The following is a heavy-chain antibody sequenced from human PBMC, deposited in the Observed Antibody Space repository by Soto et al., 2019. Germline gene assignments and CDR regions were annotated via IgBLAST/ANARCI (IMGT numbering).Heavy chain of an antibody. D-gene: IGHD3-22*01. CDR1: GYSFSDYW. CDR3: ATQGYESSGYFDR. CDR2: IYPGDSDT. V-gene: IGHV5-51*01. Sequence: PGESLKISCKGSGYSFSDYWIGWVRQMPGKGLEWVGNIYPGDSDTRYSPSFQGQVTISADKSISTAYLQWRSLKASATAIYYCATQGYESSGYFDRWGHGTLVTVSS. J-gene: IGHJ4*01.